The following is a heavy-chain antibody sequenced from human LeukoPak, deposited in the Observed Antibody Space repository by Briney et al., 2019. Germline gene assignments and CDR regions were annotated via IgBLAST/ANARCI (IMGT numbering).Heavy chain of an antibody. CDR3: AGIQVWSRGDS. D-gene: IGHD5-18*01. J-gene: IGHJ4*02. V-gene: IGHV4-4*07. CDR1: GGSISSYY. Sequence: PSETLSLTCTVSGGSISSYYWSWIRQPAGKGLEWIGRIYTSGSTNYNPSLKSRVTMSVDTSKNQFSLRLSSVTAADAAVYYCAGIQVWSRGDSWGQGTLVAVSS. CDR2: IYTSGST.